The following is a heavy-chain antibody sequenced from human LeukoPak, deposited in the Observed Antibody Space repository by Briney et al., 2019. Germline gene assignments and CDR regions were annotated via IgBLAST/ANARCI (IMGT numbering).Heavy chain of an antibody. J-gene: IGHJ6*02. Sequence: PSETLSLTCAVYGGSFSGYHWSWIRQPPGKGLEWIGSIYYSGSTYYNPSLKSRVTISVDTSKNQFSLKLSSVTAADTAVYYCARPRGYSGYDSSYGMDVWGQGTTVTVSS. V-gene: IGHV4-34*01. CDR1: GGSFSGYH. D-gene: IGHD5-12*01. CDR3: ARPRGYSGYDSSYGMDV. CDR2: IYYSGST.